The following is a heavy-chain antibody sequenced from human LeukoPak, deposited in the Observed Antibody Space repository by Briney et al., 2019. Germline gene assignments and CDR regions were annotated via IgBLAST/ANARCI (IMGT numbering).Heavy chain of an antibody. Sequence: GGSLRLSCTASGFTFSSYWMIWVRQAPGKGLEWVANINQDGTKKFYVDSVKGRFSISRDNAKNSLYLQLNSLRAEDTALYYCARVMGPGGMDVWGRGTTVTVSS. CDR1: GFTFSSYW. J-gene: IGHJ6*02. D-gene: IGHD3-16*01. CDR3: ARVMGPGGMDV. CDR2: INQDGTKK. V-gene: IGHV3-7*01.